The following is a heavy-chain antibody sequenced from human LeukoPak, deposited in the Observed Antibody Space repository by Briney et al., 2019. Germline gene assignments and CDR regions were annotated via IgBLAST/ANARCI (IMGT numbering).Heavy chain of an antibody. D-gene: IGHD5-18*01. CDR1: GYTFTSYG. J-gene: IGHJ4*02. CDR3: ARDLSGVTGYTYGRGIDY. V-gene: IGHV1-18*01. Sequence: ASVKVSCKASGYTFTSYGISWVRQAPGQGLEWMGWISAYNGNTNYAQKLQGRVTITTDTSTSTAYMELRSLRSDDTAVYYCARDLSGVTGYTYGRGIDYWGPGTLVTVS. CDR2: ISAYNGNT.